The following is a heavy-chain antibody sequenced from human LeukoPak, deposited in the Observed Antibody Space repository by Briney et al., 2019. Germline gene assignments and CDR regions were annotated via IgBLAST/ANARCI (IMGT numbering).Heavy chain of an antibody. D-gene: IGHD3-3*01. CDR1: GGSISSSSYY. J-gene: IGHJ4*02. CDR2: IYYSGST. CDR3: ARHVSPTNFGVVPPTDY. Sequence: PSETLSLTCTVSGGSISSSSYYWGWIRQPPGKGLEWIGSIYYSGSTYYNPSLKSRVTISVDTSKNQFSLKLSSVTAADTAVYYCARHVSPTNFGVVPPTDYWGQGTLVTVSS. V-gene: IGHV4-39*01.